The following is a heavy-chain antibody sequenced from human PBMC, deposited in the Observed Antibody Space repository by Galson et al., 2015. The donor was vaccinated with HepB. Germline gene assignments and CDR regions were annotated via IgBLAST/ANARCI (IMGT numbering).Heavy chain of an antibody. Sequence: PALVKPTQTLTLTCTFSGFSLSTSGVGVGWIRQPPGKALEWLALIYWDDDKRYSPSLKSRLTITKDTSKNQVVLTMTNMDPVDTATYYCAHCSIFGDAFDIWGQGTMVTVSS. D-gene: IGHD3-3*01. CDR1: GFSLSTSGVG. V-gene: IGHV2-5*02. CDR2: IYWDDDK. J-gene: IGHJ3*02. CDR3: AHCSIFGDAFDI.